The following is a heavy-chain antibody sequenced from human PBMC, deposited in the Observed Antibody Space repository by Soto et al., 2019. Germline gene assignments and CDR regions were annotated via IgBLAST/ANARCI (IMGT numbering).Heavy chain of an antibody. D-gene: IGHD3-3*01. CDR2: INPNSGGT. J-gene: IGHJ3*02. V-gene: IGHV1-2*02. Sequence: QVQLVQSGAEVKKPGASVKVSCKASGYTFTGYYMHWVRQAPGQGLEWMGWINPNSGGTNYAQKFQGRVTMTRDTSISTAYMELSRLRSDDTAVYYCAGKYYDFWSGSYDAFDIWGQGTMVTVSS. CDR3: AGKYYDFWSGSYDAFDI. CDR1: GYTFTGYY.